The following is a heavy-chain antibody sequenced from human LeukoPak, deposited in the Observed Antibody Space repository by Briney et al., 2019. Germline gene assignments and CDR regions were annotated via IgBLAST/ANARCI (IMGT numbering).Heavy chain of an antibody. CDR2: ISYDGSNK. V-gene: IGHV3-30*03. D-gene: IGHD6-13*01. J-gene: IGHJ3*02. CDR1: GFTFSSYG. Sequence: PGGSLRLSCAASGFTFSSYGMHWVRQAPGKGLEWVAVISYDGSNKYYADSVKGRFTISRDNSKNTLYLQMNSLRAEDTAVYYCARGTPELVDAFDIWGQGTMVTVSS. CDR3: ARGTPELVDAFDI.